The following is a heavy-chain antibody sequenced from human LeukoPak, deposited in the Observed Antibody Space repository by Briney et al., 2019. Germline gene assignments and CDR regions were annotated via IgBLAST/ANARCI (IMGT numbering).Heavy chain of an antibody. V-gene: IGHV1-2*02. CDR2: INPNSGGT. D-gene: IGHD1-26*01. CDR1: GYTFTDFY. J-gene: IGHJ4*02. Sequence: ASVKVSCKASGYTFTDFYLQWVRQAPGQGLEWMGWINPNSGGTNYAQKFQGRVTMTRDTSISTAYMELSRLRSDDTAVYYCASVRSRVGAPTAADYWGQGTLVTVSS. CDR3: ASVRSRVGAPTAADY.